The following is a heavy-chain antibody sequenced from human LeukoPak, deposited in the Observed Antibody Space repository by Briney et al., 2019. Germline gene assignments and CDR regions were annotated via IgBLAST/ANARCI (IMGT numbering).Heavy chain of an antibody. CDR1: GFTFSSYS. CDR2: ISSSSSYI. Sequence: PGGSLRLSCAASGFTFSSYSMNWVRQAPGKGLEWVSSISSSSSYIYYADSVKGRFTISRDNAKNSLYLQMNSLRAEDTAVYYCARDLRGYSGYDSRLDYWGQGTLVTVSS. J-gene: IGHJ4*02. CDR3: ARDLRGYSGYDSRLDY. D-gene: IGHD5-12*01. V-gene: IGHV3-21*01.